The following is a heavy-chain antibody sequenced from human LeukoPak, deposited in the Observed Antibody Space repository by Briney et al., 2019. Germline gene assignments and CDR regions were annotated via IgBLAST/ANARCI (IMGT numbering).Heavy chain of an antibody. J-gene: IGHJ4*02. D-gene: IGHD3-10*01. Sequence: GGSLRLSCAASGFTFRNYVIHWVRQAPGRGLEWVAVTSSDLNVELYADSVKGRFTISRDNSRSTLYLQMNSLRPEDTAIYYCAREGYYGSGSPPSLYFDYWGQGTLVTVSS. CDR2: TSSDLNVE. V-gene: IGHV3-30-3*01. CDR3: AREGYYGSGSPPSLYFDY. CDR1: GFTFRNYV.